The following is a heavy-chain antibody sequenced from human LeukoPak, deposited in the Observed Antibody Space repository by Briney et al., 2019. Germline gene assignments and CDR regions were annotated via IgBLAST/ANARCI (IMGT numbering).Heavy chain of an antibody. V-gene: IGHV3-30*18. CDR2: ISYDGSNK. D-gene: IGHD1-14*01. CDR3: AKKFRMGFFDY. CDR1: GFTFSSYG. Sequence: GGSLRLSCAASGFTFSSYGMHWVRQAPGKGLEWVAVISYDGSNKYYADSVKGRLTISRDNSKNTLYLQMNSLRAEDTAVYYCAKKFRMGFFDYWGQGTLVTVSS. J-gene: IGHJ4*02.